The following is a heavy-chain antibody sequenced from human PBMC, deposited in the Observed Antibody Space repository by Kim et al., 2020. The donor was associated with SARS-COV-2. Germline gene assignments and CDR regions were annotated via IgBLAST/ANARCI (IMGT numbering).Heavy chain of an antibody. V-gene: IGHV4-31*03. D-gene: IGHD2-2*01. CDR1: GGSICSGGKF. CDR2: ISYIGNS. Sequence: SETLSLTCSVSGGSICSGGKFWTWIRQHPAKGLEWIGYISYIGNSHYSPSLRSRVSISLQTSENQFSLELTSVTAADTAVYYCARGQPLDYGGHGIL. CDR3: ARGQPLDY. J-gene: IGHJ4*01.